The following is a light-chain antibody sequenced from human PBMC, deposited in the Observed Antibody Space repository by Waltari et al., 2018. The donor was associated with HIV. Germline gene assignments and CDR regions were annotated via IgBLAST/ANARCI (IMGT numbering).Light chain of an antibody. CDR3: QQYNKWPWT. J-gene: IGKJ1*01. CDR2: GAS. CDR1: QNIANN. Sequence: EVVMTQSPATLSVSPGERATLSCRASQNIANNLTLNQQKPGQPPRLLIFGASTRATGIPARFSGSGSGTEFTLTISSLQSEDFAVYYCQQYNKWPWTFGQGTRVEIK. V-gene: IGKV3-15*01.